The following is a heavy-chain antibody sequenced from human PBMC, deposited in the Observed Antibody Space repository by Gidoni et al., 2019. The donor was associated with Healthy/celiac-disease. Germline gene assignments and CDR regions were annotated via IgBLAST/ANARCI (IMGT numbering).Heavy chain of an antibody. Sequence: EVQLVESGGGLVKPGGSLRLSCAASGFTFSSYSMNWVRQAPGKGLEWVSSISSSSSYIYYADSVKGRFTISRDNAKNSLYLQMNSLRAEDTAVYYCARDITIFGVVIFYYGMDVWGQGTTVTVSS. CDR2: ISSSSSYI. CDR3: ARDITIFGVVIFYYGMDV. CDR1: GFTFSSYS. D-gene: IGHD3-3*01. J-gene: IGHJ6*02. V-gene: IGHV3-21*01.